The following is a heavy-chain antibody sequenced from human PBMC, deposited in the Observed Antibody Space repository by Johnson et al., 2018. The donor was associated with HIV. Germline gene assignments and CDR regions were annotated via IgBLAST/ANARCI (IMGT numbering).Heavy chain of an antibody. D-gene: IGHD3-10*01. J-gene: IGHJ3*02. CDR2: IKEDGSQK. CDR3: ARPIARGASDI. V-gene: IGHV3-7*05. Sequence: VQLVESGGGLVQPGGSLRLSCVASGSTFSTTWMTWVRQAPGKGLDWVATIKEDGSQKYYVASVRGRFTISRDNAKNSLYLQMNSLRAEDTAVYYCARPIARGASDIWGQGTMVTVSS. CDR1: GSTFSTTW.